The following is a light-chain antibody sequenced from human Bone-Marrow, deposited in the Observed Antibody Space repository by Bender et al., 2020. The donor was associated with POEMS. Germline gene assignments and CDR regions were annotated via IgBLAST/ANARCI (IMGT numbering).Light chain of an antibody. J-gene: IGLJ2*01. Sequence: QSALTQPASVSGSPGQSITISCTGASSDVGAYNLVSWFQQHPGKAPELMIYEVSKRPSGVSDRFSGSKSGNTASLTISGLQADDEADYYCSSYGSSSTIFGGGTKLTVL. V-gene: IGLV2-14*02. CDR1: SSDVGAYNL. CDR2: EVS. CDR3: SSYGSSSTI.